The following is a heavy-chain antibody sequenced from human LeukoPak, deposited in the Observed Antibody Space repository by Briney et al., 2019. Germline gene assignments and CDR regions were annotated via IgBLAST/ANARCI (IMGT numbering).Heavy chain of an antibody. Sequence: GGSLRLSCAASGFTFSPYSMNWVRQAPGKGLEWVSYISSSSTAIYYADSLKGRFTISRDNAENSLFLQMNSLRAEDTAVYYCAGDGIFGVVSGLDIWGQGTMVTVSS. CDR1: GFTFSPYS. CDR2: ISSSSTAI. CDR3: AGDGIFGVVSGLDI. J-gene: IGHJ3*02. V-gene: IGHV3-48*01. D-gene: IGHD3-3*01.